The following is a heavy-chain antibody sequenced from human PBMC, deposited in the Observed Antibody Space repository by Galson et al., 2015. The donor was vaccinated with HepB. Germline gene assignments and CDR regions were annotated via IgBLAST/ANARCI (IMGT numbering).Heavy chain of an antibody. Sequence: SLRLSCAASGFTFSSYAMHWVRQAPGKGLEWEAVISYDGSNKYYADSVKGRFTISRDNSKNTLYLQMNSLRAEDTAVYYCARAVAGNCRAPLGGSYYYGMDVWGQGTTVTVSS. CDR1: GFTFSSYA. CDR2: ISYDGSNK. J-gene: IGHJ6*02. CDR3: ARAVAGNCRAPLGGSYYYGMDV. D-gene: IGHD6-19*01. V-gene: IGHV3-30*04.